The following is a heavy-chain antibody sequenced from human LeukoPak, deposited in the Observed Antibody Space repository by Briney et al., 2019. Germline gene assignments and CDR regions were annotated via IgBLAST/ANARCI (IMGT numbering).Heavy chain of an antibody. CDR3: ARGGRRHCSSTSCHYYYYYYMDV. V-gene: IGHV4-30-2*01. CDR1: GGSISSGGYY. D-gene: IGHD2-2*01. CDR2: IFHSEST. J-gene: IGHJ6*03. Sequence: SETLSLTCTVSGGSISSGGYYWSWIRQPPGKGLEWIGYIFHSESTYYNPSLKSRVTISVDRSKNQFSLKLSAVTAADTAVYYCARGGRRHCSSTSCHYYYYYYMDVWGKGTTVTVSS.